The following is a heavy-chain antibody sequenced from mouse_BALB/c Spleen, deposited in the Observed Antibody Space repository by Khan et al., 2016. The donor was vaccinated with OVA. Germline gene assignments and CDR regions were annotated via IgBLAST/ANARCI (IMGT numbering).Heavy chain of an antibody. CDR2: INPSNNYT. J-gene: IGHJ3*01. CDR1: GYTFTSYT. Sequence: QVQLKESGAELARPGASAKMSCKTSGYTFTSYTMHWIRQRPGQALEWIGHINPSNNYTNYNQNFKDKATLIVDKSSNTAYMQVSSLTSEDSAVYYYVRERAYHRSDGWFAYWGQGTLVTVSA. D-gene: IGHD2-14*01. V-gene: IGHV1-4*01. CDR3: VRERAYHRSDGWFAY.